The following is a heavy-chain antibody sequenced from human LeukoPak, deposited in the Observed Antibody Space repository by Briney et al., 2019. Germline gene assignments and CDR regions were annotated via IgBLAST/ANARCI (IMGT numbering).Heavy chain of an antibody. V-gene: IGHV4-30-2*01. J-gene: IGHJ5*02. CDR2: IYHSGST. D-gene: IGHD3-10*01. CDR3: ARTYGSGSYRTRWFDP. Sequence: SQTLSLTCAVSGGSISSGGYSWSWIRQPPGKGLEWIWYIYHSGSTYYNPSLKTRVTISVDRSENQFSLKLSSVTAADTAVYYCARTYGSGSYRTRWFDPWGQGTLVTVSS. CDR1: GGSISSGGYS.